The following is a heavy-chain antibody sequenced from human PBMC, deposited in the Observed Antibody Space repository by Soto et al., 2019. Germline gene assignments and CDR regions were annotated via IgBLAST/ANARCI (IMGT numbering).Heavy chain of an antibody. J-gene: IGHJ4*02. CDR1: GFTFSRYP. CDR2: ITYDGNNK. V-gene: IGHV3-30-3*01. Sequence: QVQLVESGGGVVQPGMSLRLSCAASGFTFSRYPMYWVRQAPGKGLEWVAVITYDGNNKYYADSVKGRFTISRDNAKNTLSLQMNNLRPEDTALYYCAKGVGSYYFYYWGQGTLVTVSS. CDR3: AKGVGSYYFYY. D-gene: IGHD1-26*01.